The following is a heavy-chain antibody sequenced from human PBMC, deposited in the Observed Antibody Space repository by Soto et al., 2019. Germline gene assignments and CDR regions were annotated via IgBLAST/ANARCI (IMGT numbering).Heavy chain of an antibody. D-gene: IGHD2-21*02. V-gene: IGHV1-46*01. CDR2: INPSGGST. CDR3: ARGIVVVTAIDYGMDV. Sequence: ASVKVSCKASGYTFTGYYMHWVRQAPGQGLEWMGIINPSGGSTTYAQKFQNRVTMTRDTSTSTVYMELSSLRSEDTAVYYCARGIVVVTAIDYGMDVWGQGXTVTVYS. J-gene: IGHJ6*02. CDR1: GYTFTGYY.